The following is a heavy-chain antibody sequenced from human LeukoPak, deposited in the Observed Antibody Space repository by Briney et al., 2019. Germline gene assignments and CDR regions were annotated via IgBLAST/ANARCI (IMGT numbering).Heavy chain of an antibody. CDR2: IHSSGST. V-gene: IGHV4-59*08. CDR3: ARHGLKLVGASTIYFDN. CDR1: GGSISNNY. Sequence: SETLSLTCSVSGGSISNNYWSWIRQSPEKGLEWIGYIHSSGSTDYNPSFKSRVVVSVDTSKNQFSLKLYSVTAADAAVYYCARHGLKLVGASTIYFDNWGQGTLVTVSS. D-gene: IGHD1-26*01. J-gene: IGHJ4*02.